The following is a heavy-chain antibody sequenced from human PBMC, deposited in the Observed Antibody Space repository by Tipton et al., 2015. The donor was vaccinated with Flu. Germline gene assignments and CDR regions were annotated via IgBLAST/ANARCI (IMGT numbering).Heavy chain of an antibody. Sequence: GSLRLSCAASGFTFNTYWMHWVRQAPEKGLVWVSRINSDGSSTNYADSLKGRFTISRDNAKSTLYLQMNSLRADDTAVYYCAREGLAVAGTNRYFDLWGRGTLVTVSS. V-gene: IGHV3-74*01. CDR3: AREGLAVAGTNRYFDL. CDR2: INSDGSST. CDR1: GFTFNTYW. D-gene: IGHD6-19*01. J-gene: IGHJ2*01.